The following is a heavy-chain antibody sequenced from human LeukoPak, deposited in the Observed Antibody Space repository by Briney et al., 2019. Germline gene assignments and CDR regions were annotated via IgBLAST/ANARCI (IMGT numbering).Heavy chain of an antibody. V-gene: IGHV4-61*02. CDR2: IYTSGST. D-gene: IGHD2-15*01. J-gene: IGHJ5*02. CDR3: ARDSCSGGSCYSSWFDP. Sequence: SETLSLTCTVSGGSISGGSYYWSWIRQPAGKGLEWIGRIYTSGSTNYNPSLKSRVTISVDTSKNQFSLKLSSVTAADTAVYYCARDSCSGGSCYSSWFDPWGQGTLVTVSS. CDR1: GGSISGGSYY.